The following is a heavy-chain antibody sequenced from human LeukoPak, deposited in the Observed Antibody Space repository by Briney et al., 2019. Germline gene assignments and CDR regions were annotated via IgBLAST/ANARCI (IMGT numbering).Heavy chain of an antibody. V-gene: IGHV3-23*01. CDR1: GFTFTNFA. D-gene: IGHD2-15*01. Sequence: PGGSLILSCAGAGFTFTNFAMTWVRQAPGKGLEWVSSMSPSGDTYSADSVKGRLCISRDASKNTMYLQISTRRADDRAVCFCAKPTRCDTTWAGGFDLWGQGTMVTVSS. J-gene: IGHJ3*01. CDR3: AKPTRCDTTWAGGFDL. CDR2: MSPSGDT.